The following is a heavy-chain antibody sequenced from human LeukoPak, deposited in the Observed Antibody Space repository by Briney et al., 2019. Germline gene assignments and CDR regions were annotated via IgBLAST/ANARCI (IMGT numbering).Heavy chain of an antibody. J-gene: IGHJ4*02. D-gene: IGHD2-8*01. CDR2: IIPIFGTA. CDR3: ASAPPAYCTNGVCYPDY. CDR1: GGTFSSYA. V-gene: IGHV1-69*13. Sequence: SVKVSCKASGGTFSSYAISWVRQAPGQGLEWMGGIIPIFGTANYAQKLQGRVTITADESTSTAYMELSSLRSEDTAVYYCASAPPAYCTNGVCYPDYWGQGTLVTVSS.